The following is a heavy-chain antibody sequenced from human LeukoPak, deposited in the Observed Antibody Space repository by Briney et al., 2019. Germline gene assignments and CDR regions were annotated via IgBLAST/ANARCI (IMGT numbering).Heavy chain of an antibody. CDR2: ITGSSSPI. Sequence: HPGGSLRLSCAASGFTFSTYSMNWVRQAPGKGLEWVSYITGSSSPIHYSDSVKGRFTTSRDNAKNSVYLQMSSLREEDTAVYYCVRDPHAFDIWGQGTMVTVSP. J-gene: IGHJ3*02. CDR3: VRDPHAFDI. V-gene: IGHV3-48*02. CDR1: GFTFSTYS.